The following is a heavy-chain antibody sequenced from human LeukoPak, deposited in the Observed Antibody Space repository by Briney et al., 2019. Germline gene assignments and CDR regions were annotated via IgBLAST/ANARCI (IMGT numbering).Heavy chain of an antibody. V-gene: IGHV1-18*04. J-gene: IGHJ4*02. CDR2: ISAYNGNT. Sequence: ASVKVSRKASGYTFTGYYMHWVRQAPGQGLEWMGWISAYNGNTNYAQKLQGRVTMTTDTSTSTAYMELRSLRPEDTAVFFCARGGPNSSGWTLDYWGQGTLVTVSS. CDR3: ARGGPNSSGWTLDY. CDR1: GYTFTGYY. D-gene: IGHD6-19*01.